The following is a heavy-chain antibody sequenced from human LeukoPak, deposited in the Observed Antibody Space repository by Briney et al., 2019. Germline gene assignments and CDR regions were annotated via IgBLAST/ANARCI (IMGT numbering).Heavy chain of an antibody. Sequence: ASVKVSCKASGYTFTSYYMHWVRQAPGQGLEWMGIINPSGGSTTYAQKFQGRVTMTRDTSTSTAYMELSSLRSEDTAVYYCARSRYSGTPSFDPWGQGTLVTVSS. CDR3: ARSRYSGTPSFDP. J-gene: IGHJ5*02. CDR2: INPSGGST. CDR1: GYTFTSYY. V-gene: IGHV1-46*01. D-gene: IGHD1-14*01.